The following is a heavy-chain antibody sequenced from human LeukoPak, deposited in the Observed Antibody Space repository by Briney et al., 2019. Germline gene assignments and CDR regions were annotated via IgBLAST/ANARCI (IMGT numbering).Heavy chain of an antibody. CDR3: ARGPLGGYNSAWFDP. CDR2: ISSSTSYI. J-gene: IGHJ5*02. D-gene: IGHD5-24*01. Sequence: RSGGSLRLSCAASEFTFSSYHMNWVRQAPGKGLEWVSFISSSTSYIYYADSVKGRLTISRDNAKNSLYLQMNSLRVEDTAAYYCARGPLGGYNSAWFDPWGQGTLVTVSS. V-gene: IGHV3-21*01. CDR1: EFTFSSYH.